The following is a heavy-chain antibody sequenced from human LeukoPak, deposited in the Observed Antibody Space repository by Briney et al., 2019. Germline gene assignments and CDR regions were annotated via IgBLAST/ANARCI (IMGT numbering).Heavy chain of an antibody. CDR3: VRGSYGAYDY. V-gene: IGHV3-23*01. CDR1: GFPFSSSV. J-gene: IGHJ4*02. CDR2: ISVSDSGT. D-gene: IGHD4-17*01. Sequence: PGGSLRLSCAASGFPFSSSVTSWVRQAPGKGLEWVSIISVSDSGTHFADSVKGRFSVSRDTSKNTVYLQMNSLRAEDTAVYYCVRGSYGAYDYWGQGSLVTVSS.